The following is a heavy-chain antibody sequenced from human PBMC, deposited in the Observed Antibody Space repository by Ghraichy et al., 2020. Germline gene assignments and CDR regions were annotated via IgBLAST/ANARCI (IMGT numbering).Heavy chain of an antibody. CDR2: ISNSGSTI. CDR1: GFTFSDYS. Sequence: GGSLRLSCAASGFTFSDYSLGWIRQAPGKGLEWVSYISNSGSTIYYADSVKGRFTISRDNARNSLYLQMNSLRADDTAVYYCAREISYYFYMDVWGKGTTVTVSS. CDR3: AREISYYFYMDV. J-gene: IGHJ6*03. V-gene: IGHV3-11*01.